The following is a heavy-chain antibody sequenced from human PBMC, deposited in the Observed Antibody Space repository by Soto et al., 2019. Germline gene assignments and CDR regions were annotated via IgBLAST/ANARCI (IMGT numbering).Heavy chain of an antibody. CDR1: GGTFSSYT. CDR2: IIPILGIA. J-gene: IGHJ2*01. Sequence: ASVKVSCKASGGTFSSYTISWVRQAPGQGLEWMGRIIPILGIANYAQKFQGRVTITADKSTSTAYMELSSLRSEDTAVYYCARDEGGDYDWYFDLWGRGTLVTVSS. V-gene: IGHV1-69*04. D-gene: IGHD4-17*01. CDR3: ARDEGGDYDWYFDL.